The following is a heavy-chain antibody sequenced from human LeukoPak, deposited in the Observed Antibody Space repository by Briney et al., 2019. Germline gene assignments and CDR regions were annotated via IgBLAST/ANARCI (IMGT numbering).Heavy chain of an antibody. D-gene: IGHD5-24*01. Sequence: SETLSLTCTVSGGSISPYYWSWIRQPPGKGLEWIGYIYSSGSTNYNPSLKSRVTISVDTSKNQFSLKLSSVTAADTAVYYCLRDRGRRDGYIYILYYMDVWGKGTTVTVSS. CDR1: GGSISPYY. CDR3: LRDRGRRDGYIYILYYMDV. V-gene: IGHV4-59*01. CDR2: IYSSGST. J-gene: IGHJ6*03.